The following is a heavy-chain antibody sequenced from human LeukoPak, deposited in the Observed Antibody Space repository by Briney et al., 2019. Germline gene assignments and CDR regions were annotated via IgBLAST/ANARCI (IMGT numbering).Heavy chain of an antibody. D-gene: IGHD1-26*01. J-gene: IGHJ4*02. CDR2: ISWNSGSI. CDR1: GFTFDDYA. V-gene: IGHV3-9*01. Sequence: PGGSLRLSCAASGFTFDDYAMHWVRQAPGKGLEWVSGISWNSGSIGYADSVKGRFTISRDNAKNSLYLQMNSLRAEDTAVYYCAREGLLGATYYWGQGTLVTVSS. CDR3: AREGLLGATYY.